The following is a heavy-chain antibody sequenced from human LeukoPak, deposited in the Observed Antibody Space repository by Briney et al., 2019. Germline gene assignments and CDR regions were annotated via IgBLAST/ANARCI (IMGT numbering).Heavy chain of an antibody. V-gene: IGHV3-7*01. CDR3: ARVWVVLPAAIRD. J-gene: IGHJ4*02. CDR1: GFTFSSYS. CDR2: IKQDGNEK. Sequence: SGGSLRLSCAASGFTFSSYSMSWVRQAPGKGLEWVANIKQDGNEKYYVDSVKGRFTISRDNAQNSLYLQMNSLRAEDTAVYYCARVWVVLPAAIRDWGQGTLVTVSS. D-gene: IGHD2-2*02.